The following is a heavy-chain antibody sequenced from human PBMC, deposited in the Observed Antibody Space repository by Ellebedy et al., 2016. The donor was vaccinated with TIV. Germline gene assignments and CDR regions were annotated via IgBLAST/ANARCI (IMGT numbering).Heavy chain of an antibody. CDR3: ARYVSYFDTVDQIDYFFDS. CDR2: IFDTGST. J-gene: IGHJ4*02. Sequence: SETLSLTCTVSGGSISGSSYYWGWIRQPPGKGLEWIGNIFDTGSTYYNPSLKSRVTISVDTSKNQFSLRLSSVTAADTAVYYCARYVSYFDTVDQIDYFFDSWGQGNLVTVSS. D-gene: IGHD3-22*01. CDR1: GGSISGSSYY. V-gene: IGHV4-39*07.